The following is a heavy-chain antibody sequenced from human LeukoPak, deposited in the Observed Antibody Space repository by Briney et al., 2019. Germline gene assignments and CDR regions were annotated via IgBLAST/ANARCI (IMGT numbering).Heavy chain of an antibody. J-gene: IGHJ6*02. CDR1: GFTFSSYG. CDR3: AKDLVGATSSDYYGMDV. CDR2: ISYDGSNK. Sequence: GPLELSCAASGFTFSSYGMPWVRPAPGKGLEWVAVISYDGSNKYYADSVKGRFTISRDNSKNTLYLQMNSLRAEDTAVYYCAKDLVGATSSDYYGMDVWGQGTTVTVSS. D-gene: IGHD1-26*01. V-gene: IGHV3-30*18.